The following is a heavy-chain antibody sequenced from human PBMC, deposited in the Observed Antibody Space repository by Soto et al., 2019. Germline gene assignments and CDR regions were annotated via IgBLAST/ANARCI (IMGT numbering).Heavy chain of an antibody. J-gene: IGHJ6*02. Sequence: QVQLAESGGGVVQPGRSLRLSCAASGFTFSSYGMHWVRQAPGKGLEGVAVIWYDGSNKYYADSVKGRFTISRDNSKNTLYLQMNSLRAEDTAVYYCARDCSSTSCYYYYGMDVWGRGTTVTVSS. CDR3: ARDCSSTSCYYYYGMDV. CDR1: GFTFSSYG. V-gene: IGHV3-33*01. D-gene: IGHD2-2*01. CDR2: IWYDGSNK.